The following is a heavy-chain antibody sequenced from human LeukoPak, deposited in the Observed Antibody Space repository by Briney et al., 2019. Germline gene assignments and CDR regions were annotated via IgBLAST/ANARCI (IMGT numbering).Heavy chain of an antibody. Sequence: GGSLRLSCAASGFTFSSYGMHWVRQAPGKGLEWVAFIRYDGINKYYADSVKGRFTISRDNSKNTLYLQMNSLRAEDTAVYYCAKSPRGGYSGYDLDYWGQGTLVTVSS. CDR1: GFTFSSYG. CDR2: IRYDGINK. CDR3: AKSPRGGYSGYDLDY. J-gene: IGHJ4*02. V-gene: IGHV3-30*02. D-gene: IGHD5-12*01.